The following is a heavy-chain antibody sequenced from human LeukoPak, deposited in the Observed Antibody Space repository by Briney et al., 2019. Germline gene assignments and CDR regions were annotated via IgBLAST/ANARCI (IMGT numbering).Heavy chain of an antibody. CDR2: IRYDGSNK. Sequence: GGSLRLSCAASGFTFSSYGMHWVRQAPGKGLEWVAFIRYDGSNKYYADSVKGRFTISRDNSKNTLYLQMNSLRAEDTAVYYCAKDFGPHYDILTGHGDYWGQGTLVTVPS. CDR3: AKDFGPHYDILTGHGDY. J-gene: IGHJ4*02. D-gene: IGHD3-9*01. CDR1: GFTFSSYG. V-gene: IGHV3-30*02.